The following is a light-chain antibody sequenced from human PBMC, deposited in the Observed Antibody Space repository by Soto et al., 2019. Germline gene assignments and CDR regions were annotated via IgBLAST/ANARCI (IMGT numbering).Light chain of an antibody. V-gene: IGKV2-28*01. CDR3: MQGLQSTIT. CDR2: LGS. J-gene: IGKJ5*01. Sequence: DIVMTQSPLSLSVTPVEPASSSSISIHILLHTSGDNYLDWYLQRPGQSPQLLIYLGSSRASGVPDRVSGSGSGTDFTLKIGRVEAEDVGIYYCMQGLQSTITFGQRTRLAI. CDR1: HILLHTSGDNY.